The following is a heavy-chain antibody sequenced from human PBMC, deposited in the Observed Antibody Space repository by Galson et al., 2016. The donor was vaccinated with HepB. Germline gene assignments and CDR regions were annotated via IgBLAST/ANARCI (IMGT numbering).Heavy chain of an antibody. V-gene: IGHV4-39*01. Sequence: SETLSLTCTASGDSISNSNYYWAWIRQPPGRGLEWIGSIYYSGSAFYNPSLKSRVTIAVDTSKNQFSLDLTSVTASDTAVYYCARPGRYTGTTRYWHFDLWGRGTLVTVSS. CDR3: ARPGRYTGTTRYWHFDL. D-gene: IGHD1-7*01. CDR2: IYYSGSA. CDR1: GDSISNSNYY. J-gene: IGHJ2*01.